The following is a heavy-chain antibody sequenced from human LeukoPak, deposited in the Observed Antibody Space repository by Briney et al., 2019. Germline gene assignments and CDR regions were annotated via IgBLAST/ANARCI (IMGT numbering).Heavy chain of an antibody. D-gene: IGHD1-14*01. CDR3: ARDSGTIMGYYFDY. CDR1: GFTFDDYA. J-gene: IGHJ4*02. V-gene: IGHV3-43D*04. CDR2: ISWDGGST. Sequence: GGSLRLSCAASGFTFDDYAMHWVRQAPGKGLEWVSLISWDGGSTYYADSVKGRFTISRDNSKNSLYLQMNSLRAEDTALYYCARDSGTIMGYYFDYWGQGTLVTVSS.